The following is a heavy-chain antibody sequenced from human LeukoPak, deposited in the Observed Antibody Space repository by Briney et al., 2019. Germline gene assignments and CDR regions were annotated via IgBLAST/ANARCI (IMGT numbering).Heavy chain of an antibody. V-gene: IGHV1-46*01. CDR2: INPSGGST. D-gene: IGHD2-21*02. J-gene: IGHJ4*02. CDR3: ARDFVAYCGGDCYLGPLDY. Sequence: AASVKVSCKVSGYTLTELSMHWVRQAPGQGLEWMGIINPSGGSTSYAQKFQGRVTMTRDTSTSTVYMELSSLRSEDTAVYYCARDFVAYCGGDCYLGPLDYWGQGTLVTVSS. CDR1: GYTLTELS.